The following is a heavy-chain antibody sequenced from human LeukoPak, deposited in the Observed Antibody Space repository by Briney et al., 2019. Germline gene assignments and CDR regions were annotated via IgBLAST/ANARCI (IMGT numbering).Heavy chain of an antibody. J-gene: IGHJ4*02. Sequence: ASVKVSCKASGYTFATYYIHWVRQAPGQGLEWMGVVNPSGGSTSYAQKFQGRVTMTRDMSTSTVYMELSSLRSEDTAVYYCARGDRKTFGDYWGQGTLVTVSS. CDR2: VNPSGGST. D-gene: IGHD3-10*01. V-gene: IGHV1-46*01. CDR3: ARGDRKTFGDY. CDR1: GYTFATYY.